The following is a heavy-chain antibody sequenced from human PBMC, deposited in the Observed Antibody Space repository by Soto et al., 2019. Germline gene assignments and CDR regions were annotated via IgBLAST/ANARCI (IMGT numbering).Heavy chain of an antibody. CDR1: GGTFSSYS. D-gene: IGHD5-18*01. CDR3: ARGTPTLGYGPLGT. V-gene: IGHV1-69*13. CDR2: IIPIFGTA. J-gene: IGHJ5*02. Sequence: SVKVACKASGGTFSSYSISWVRQAPGQGLEWMGGIIPIFGTANYAQKFQGRVTITADESTSTAYMELSSLRSEDTAVYYCARGTPTLGYGPLGTWGQGTLVTVSS.